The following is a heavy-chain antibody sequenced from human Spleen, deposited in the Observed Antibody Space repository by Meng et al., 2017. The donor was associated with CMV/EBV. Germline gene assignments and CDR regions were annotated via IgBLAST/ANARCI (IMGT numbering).Heavy chain of an antibody. J-gene: IGHJ6*02. V-gene: IGHV3-21*01. D-gene: IGHD3-3*01. Sequence: GESLKISCAASGFTFSSYSMNWVRQAPGKGLEWVSFISSSSSYIYYADSLKGRFTISRDNAKNSLFLQMNSLRAEDTAVYYCARNFPFTSFSDFDYYYYAMDVWGPGTTVTVSS. CDR3: ARNFPFTSFSDFDYYYYAMDV. CDR1: GFTFSSYS. CDR2: ISSSSSYI.